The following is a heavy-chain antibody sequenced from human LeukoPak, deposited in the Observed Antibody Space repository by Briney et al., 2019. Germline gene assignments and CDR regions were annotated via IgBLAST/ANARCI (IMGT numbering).Heavy chain of an antibody. V-gene: IGHV1-18*01. CDR2: ISAYNGNT. Sequence: ASVKVSCKASGYTFTSYGISWVRQAPGRGREWMVWISAYNGNTNYAHKLQGRVTMTTNTSTSTAYMELRSLRSGDTAVYYCARALVGYSYGPFDYWGQGTLVTVSS. CDR1: GYTFTSYG. D-gene: IGHD5-18*01. CDR3: ARALVGYSYGPFDY. J-gene: IGHJ4*02.